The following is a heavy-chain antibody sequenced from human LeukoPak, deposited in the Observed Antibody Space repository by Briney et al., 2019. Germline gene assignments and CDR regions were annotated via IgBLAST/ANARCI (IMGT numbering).Heavy chain of an antibody. CDR3: ARDRPSSYMDV. CDR2: ISGSGGST. CDR1: GFTFSSYG. J-gene: IGHJ6*03. V-gene: IGHV3-23*01. Sequence: GGSLRLSCAASGFTFSSYGMSWVRQAPGKGVEWVSAISGSGGSTYYADSVKGRFTISRDNAKNSLYLQMNSLRAEDTAVYYCARDRPSSYMDVWGKGTTVTVSS.